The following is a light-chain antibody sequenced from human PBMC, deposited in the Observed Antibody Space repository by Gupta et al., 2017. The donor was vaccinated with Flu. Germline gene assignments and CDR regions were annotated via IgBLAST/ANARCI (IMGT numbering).Light chain of an antibody. CDR3: QQYYSTPLT. CDR2: WAS. V-gene: IGKV4-1*01. CDR1: QSVLYSSNNKNY. J-gene: IGKJ1*01. Sequence: DIVMTQSPDSLAVSLGERATINCKSSQSVLYSSNNKNYLAWYQQKPGQPPELLIYWASTRESGVPDRFSGSGSGTDFTLTISILQAEDVAVYYCQQYYSTPLTFGQGTKVEIK.